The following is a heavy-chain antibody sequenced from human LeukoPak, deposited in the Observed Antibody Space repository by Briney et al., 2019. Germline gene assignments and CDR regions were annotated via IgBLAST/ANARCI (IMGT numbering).Heavy chain of an antibody. V-gene: IGHV4-59*01. CDR2: IYYSGST. Sequence: PSETLSLTCIVSGGSISSYYWSLIRQPPGKGLEWIGYIYYSGSTNYNPSLKSRVTISVDTSKNQFSLKLSSVTAADTAVYYCARGRNYYDSRGYYKGYYLDYWGQGTLVTVSS. J-gene: IGHJ4*02. CDR1: GGSISSYY. D-gene: IGHD3-22*01. CDR3: ARGRNYYDSRGYYKGYYLDY.